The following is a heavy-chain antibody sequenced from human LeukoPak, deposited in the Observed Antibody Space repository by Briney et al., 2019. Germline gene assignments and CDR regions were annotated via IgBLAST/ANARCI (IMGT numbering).Heavy chain of an antibody. CDR2: ISSSSSYI. CDR1: GFTFSSYS. D-gene: IGHD2-2*01. J-gene: IGHJ5*02. Sequence: GGSLRLSCAASGFTFSSYSMNWVRQAPGKGLEWVSSISSSSSYIYYADSVKSRFTISRDNAKNSLYLQMNSLRAEDTAVYYCAILGGDCSSTSCWGSWFDPWGQGTLVTVSS. V-gene: IGHV3-21*01. CDR3: AILGGDCSSTSCWGSWFDP.